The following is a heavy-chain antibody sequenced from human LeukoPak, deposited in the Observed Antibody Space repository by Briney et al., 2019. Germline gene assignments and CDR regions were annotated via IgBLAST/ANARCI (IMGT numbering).Heavy chain of an antibody. CDR3: ARLRVGGLWFGELDY. CDR2: IDPGDSDT. D-gene: IGHD3-10*01. Sequence: EESLKISCKGSGYSFTSYWIGWVRQMPGKGLEWMGIIDPGDSDTRYSPSFQGQVTISADKSISTAYLQWSSLKASDTAMYYCARLRVGGLWFGELDYWGQGTLVTVSA. V-gene: IGHV5-51*01. J-gene: IGHJ4*02. CDR1: GYSFTSYW.